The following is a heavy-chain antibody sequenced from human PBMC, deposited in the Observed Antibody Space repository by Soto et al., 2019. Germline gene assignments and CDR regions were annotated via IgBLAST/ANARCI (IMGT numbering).Heavy chain of an antibody. CDR1: GGPISSSHW. Sequence: SETLSLTCAVSGGPISSSHWWSWVRQPPGKGLEWIGEIYHSGSTNYNPSLKSRVTISVDKSKNQFSLKLSSVTAADTAVYYCARRRITMIVVVFDAFDIWGQGTMVTVSS. V-gene: IGHV4-4*02. CDR2: IYHSGST. CDR3: ARRRITMIVVVFDAFDI. J-gene: IGHJ3*02. D-gene: IGHD3-22*01.